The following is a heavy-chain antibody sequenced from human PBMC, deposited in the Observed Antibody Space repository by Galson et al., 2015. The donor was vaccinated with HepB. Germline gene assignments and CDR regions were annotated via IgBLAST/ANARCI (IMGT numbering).Heavy chain of an antibody. Sequence: SLRLSCAASGFRFYSYSMNWVRQTPGKGLEWVSYISSSSSIINYADSVKGRLTISRDNAKNSLYLQMNSLRAEDTAVYYCARACDLDHCGQGTLVTVSS. J-gene: IGHJ1*01. D-gene: IGHD3-9*01. CDR3: ARACDLDH. CDR1: GFRFYSYS. V-gene: IGHV3-48*01. CDR2: ISSSSSII.